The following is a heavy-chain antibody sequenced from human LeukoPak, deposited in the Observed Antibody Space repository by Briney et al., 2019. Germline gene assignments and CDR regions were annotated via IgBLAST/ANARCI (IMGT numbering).Heavy chain of an antibody. J-gene: IGHJ6*03. CDR2: IYTSGST. CDR3: ARGGYSYGYGGVDSYYSYYMDV. D-gene: IGHD5-18*01. CDR1: GVSISSYY. V-gene: IGHV4-4*07. Sequence: SETLSLTCTVSGVSISSYYWSWIRQPAGKGLEWIGRIYTSGSTNYYPSRKSRVTISVDKSKNQFSLKLSSVTAADTAVYYRARGGYSYGYGGVDSYYSYYMDVWGKGTTVTVSS.